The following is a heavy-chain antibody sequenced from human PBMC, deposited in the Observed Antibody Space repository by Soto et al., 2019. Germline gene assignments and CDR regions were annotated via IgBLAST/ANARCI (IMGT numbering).Heavy chain of an antibody. Sequence: QLQLQESCPGLIQPSETLSRACTFSGGSVISSSYYWGWIRQPPGKGLEWIGSIYYSGSTYYNPSLKSRVTISVDTSKNQFSLKLSSVTAADTAVYYCASPSDVWGKGTKVTV. V-gene: IGHV4-39*01. CDR2: IYYSGST. J-gene: IGHJ6*03. CDR1: GGSVISSSYY. CDR3: ASPSDV.